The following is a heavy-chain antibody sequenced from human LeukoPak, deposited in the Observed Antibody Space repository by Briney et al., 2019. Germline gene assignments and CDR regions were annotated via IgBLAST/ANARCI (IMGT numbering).Heavy chain of an antibody. Sequence: SETLSLTCTVSGGSISSYYWSWIRQPAGKGLEWIGRIYTSGSTNYNPSLKSRVTMSIDTSKNQFSLKLSSVTAADTAVYYCARDGYSSSLFDYWGQGTLVTVSS. D-gene: IGHD6-6*01. CDR3: ARDGYSSSLFDY. V-gene: IGHV4-4*07. CDR2: IYTSGST. J-gene: IGHJ4*02. CDR1: GGSISSYY.